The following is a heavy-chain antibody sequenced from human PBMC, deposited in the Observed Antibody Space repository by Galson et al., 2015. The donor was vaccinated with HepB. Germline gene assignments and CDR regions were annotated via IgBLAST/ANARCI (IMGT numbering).Heavy chain of an antibody. D-gene: IGHD3-16*01. CDR3: ARMVAYAWGTFDY. CDR2: IIPIVGTA. Sequence: SVKVSCKASGGTFKKYGISWMRQAPGQGLEWMGGIIPIVGTANFAQKFQDRVTITAEESTSTAYMELSSLKPDDTAVYFCARMVAYAWGTFDYWGQGALVTVSP. CDR1: GGTFKKYG. J-gene: IGHJ4*02. V-gene: IGHV1-69*13.